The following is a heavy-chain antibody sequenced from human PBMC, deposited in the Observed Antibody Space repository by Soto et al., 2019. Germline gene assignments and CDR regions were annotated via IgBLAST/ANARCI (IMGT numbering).Heavy chain of an antibody. V-gene: IGHV3-64D*08. D-gene: IGHD3-22*01. CDR3: VKVEGSSGYYLDY. Sequence: PGGSLRLSCAASSFTFSSYWMSWVRQTPGKGLEYVSAISHNGSSTYYADSVRGRFTISRDNSKNTLYLQMSSLRAEDTAVYYCVKVEGSSGYYLDYWGQGTLVTVSS. J-gene: IGHJ4*02. CDR2: ISHNGSST. CDR1: SFTFSSYW.